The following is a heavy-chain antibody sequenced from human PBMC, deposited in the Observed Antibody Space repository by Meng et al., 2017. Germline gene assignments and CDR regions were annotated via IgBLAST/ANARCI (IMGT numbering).Heavy chain of an antibody. CDR3: AREAGY. CDR2: ISYDGSNK. Sequence: VPGVAAGGCVVPPVRSLRRSCAASEFTFMSYAMHWVRQAPGKGLEWVAVISYDGSNKYYADSVKGRFTISRDNSKNTLYLQMNSLRAEDTAVYYCAREAGYWGQGTLVTVSS. J-gene: IGHJ4*02. CDR1: EFTFMSYA. V-gene: IGHV3-30*04.